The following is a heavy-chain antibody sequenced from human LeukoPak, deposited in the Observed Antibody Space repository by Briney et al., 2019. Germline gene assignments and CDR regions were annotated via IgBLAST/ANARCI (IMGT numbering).Heavy chain of an antibody. CDR2: IKSKTGGGTT. Sequence: GGSLRLSCAASGFTFSNAWMSWVRQAPGKGLEWVGRIKSKTGGGTTDYAAPVKGRFTISRDDSKNTLYLQMNSLKTEDTAVYYCTGVVVTAILDGGGSDYWGQGTLVTVSS. CDR1: GFTFSNAW. CDR3: TGVVVTAILDGGGSDY. J-gene: IGHJ4*02. V-gene: IGHV3-15*01. D-gene: IGHD2-21*02.